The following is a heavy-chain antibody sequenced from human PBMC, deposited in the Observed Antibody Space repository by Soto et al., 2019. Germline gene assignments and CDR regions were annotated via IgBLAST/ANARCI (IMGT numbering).Heavy chain of an antibody. V-gene: IGHV4-4*07. CDR1: GGSISSYY. J-gene: IGHJ6*02. Sequence: SETLSLTCTVSGGSISSYYWSWIRQPAGKGLEWIGRIYSSGGTNYNPSLKSRVTMSVDTSKRQLSLRLSSVAAADTAVYYCARGAAAGADYGMDVWGQGTTVTVSS. D-gene: IGHD6-13*01. CDR3: ARGAAAGADYGMDV. CDR2: IYSSGGT.